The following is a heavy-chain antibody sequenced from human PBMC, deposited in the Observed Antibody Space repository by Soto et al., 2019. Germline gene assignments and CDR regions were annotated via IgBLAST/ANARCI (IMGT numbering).Heavy chain of an antibody. J-gene: IGHJ5*02. D-gene: IGHD3-22*01. Sequence: SETLSLTCTVSGGSINNYYLSWIRQSPGKGLEWIGYIYYSGTTNYNPSLKSRVTISIDRSENQFSLKMISVTAADTALYYCARDTYYFGSSSDGLDTWGPGTLVTVSS. CDR1: GGSINNYY. CDR3: ARDTYYFGSSSDGLDT. CDR2: IYYSGTT. V-gene: IGHV4-59*12.